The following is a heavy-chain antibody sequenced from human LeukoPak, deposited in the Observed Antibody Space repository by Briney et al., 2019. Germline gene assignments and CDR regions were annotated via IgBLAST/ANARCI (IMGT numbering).Heavy chain of an antibody. CDR2: IRYDGSNK. D-gene: IGHD3-22*01. CDR1: GFTFSSYG. J-gene: IGHJ4*02. V-gene: IGHV3-30*02. CDR3: AKDTEYYYDSSGYSSLGY. Sequence: GGSLRLSCAASGFTFSSYGIHWVRQAPGKGLEWVAFIRYDGSNKYYADSVKGRFTISRDNSKNTLYLQMNSLRAEDTAVYYCAKDTEYYYDSSGYSSLGYWGQGTLVTVSS.